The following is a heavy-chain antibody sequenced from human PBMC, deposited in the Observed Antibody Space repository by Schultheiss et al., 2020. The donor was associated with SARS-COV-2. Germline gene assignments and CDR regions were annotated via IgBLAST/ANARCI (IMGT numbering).Heavy chain of an antibody. CDR3: AREGRDCSGGSCYSPLGGYFQH. CDR1: GFTFSSYG. D-gene: IGHD2-15*01. J-gene: IGHJ1*01. V-gene: IGHV3-33*01. CDR2: IWYDGSNK. Sequence: GGSLRLSCAASGFTFSSYGMHWVRQAPGKGLEWVAVIWYDGSNKYYADSVKGRFTISRDNSKNTLYLQMNSLRAEDTAVYYCAREGRDCSGGSCYSPLGGYFQHWGQGTLVTVSS.